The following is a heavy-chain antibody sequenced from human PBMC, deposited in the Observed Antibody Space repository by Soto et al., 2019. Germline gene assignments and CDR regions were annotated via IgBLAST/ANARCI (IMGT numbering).Heavy chain of an antibody. J-gene: IGHJ2*01. CDR1: GFTFSNYV. V-gene: IGHV3-64*01. CDR3: ARGGYCSGGSCYSYLPPRYFDF. CDR2: ISSNGGSR. Sequence: GGSRRLSCAASGFTFSNYVLHWVRQAPGKGLEYVSVISSNGGSRDYAKSVKGRFTISRDNSKNTLYLEMGSLRPEDMAVYYCARGGYCSGGSCYSYLPPRYFDFSCRATLVTLFS. D-gene: IGHD2-15*01.